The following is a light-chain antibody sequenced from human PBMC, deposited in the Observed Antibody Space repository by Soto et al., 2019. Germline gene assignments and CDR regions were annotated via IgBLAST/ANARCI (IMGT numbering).Light chain of an antibody. V-gene: IGLV2-8*01. CDR3: NSYVGSNNYV. CDR1: SXDVGGYNY. Sequence: QSVLTQPPSASGSPGQSVAISCTGTSXDVGGYNYVSWYQQHPGKAPKLMIYEVNKRPSGVPDRFSGSKSGNTASLTVSGLQADDEADYYCNSYVGSNNYVFGTGTKVTVL. CDR2: EVN. J-gene: IGLJ1*01.